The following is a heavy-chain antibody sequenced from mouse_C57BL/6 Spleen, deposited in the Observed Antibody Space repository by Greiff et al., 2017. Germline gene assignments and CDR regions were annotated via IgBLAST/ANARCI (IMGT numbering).Heavy chain of an antibody. CDR3: ASSTGAMDY. J-gene: IGHJ4*01. D-gene: IGHD1-1*01. CDR2: IYPGSGNT. CDR1: GYTFTDYY. V-gene: IGHV1-76*01. Sequence: QVQLQQSGAELVRPGASVKLSCKASGYTFTDYYINWVKQRPGQGLEWIARIYPGSGNTYYNEKFKGKATLTAEKSSSTAYMQLSSLTSEDSAVYFCASSTGAMDYWGQGTSVTVAS.